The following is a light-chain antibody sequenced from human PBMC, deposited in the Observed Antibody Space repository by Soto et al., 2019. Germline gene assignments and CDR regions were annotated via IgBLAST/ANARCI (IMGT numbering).Light chain of an antibody. CDR3: QSYDSILSGDV. V-gene: IGLV1-40*01. J-gene: IGLJ1*01. Sequence: QSVLTQPPSVSGAPGQRVTISCTGSSSNIGAGYDVHWYQQLPGTAPKLLIYSNSNRPSGVPDRFSGSKSGTSASLAITGLQAEDEADYYCQSYDSILSGDVFGTGTKLTVL. CDR1: SSNIGAGYD. CDR2: SNS.